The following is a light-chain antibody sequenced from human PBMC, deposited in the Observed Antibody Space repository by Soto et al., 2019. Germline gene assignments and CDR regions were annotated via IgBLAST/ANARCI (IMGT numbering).Light chain of an antibody. J-gene: IGKJ1*01. V-gene: IGKV3-15*01. CDR3: QQYNDWPRT. CDR2: DAS. Sequence: EIVLTQSPATLSLSPGDRATLSCRASQSISSYLAWYQQKPGQAPRLLIYDASSRATGIPARFSGSGSEIEFTLTISRLQSEDFAVYYCQQYNDWPRTFGQGTKVDIK. CDR1: QSISSY.